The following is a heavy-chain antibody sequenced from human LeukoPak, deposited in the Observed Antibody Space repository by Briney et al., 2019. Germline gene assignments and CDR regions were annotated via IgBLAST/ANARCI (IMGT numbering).Heavy chain of an antibody. CDR1: GFTFSSFS. V-gene: IGHV3-48*01. CDR2: ITHTGTTI. D-gene: IGHD2-21*01. J-gene: IGHJ4*02. Sequence: GGSLRLSCAASGFTFSSFSMNWVRQAPGKGLEWLSYITHTGTTIYYADSVKGRFTISRDNGKNSLDLQMNSLRAEDTAVYYCAALWSFDYWGQGTLVTVSS. CDR3: AALWSFDY.